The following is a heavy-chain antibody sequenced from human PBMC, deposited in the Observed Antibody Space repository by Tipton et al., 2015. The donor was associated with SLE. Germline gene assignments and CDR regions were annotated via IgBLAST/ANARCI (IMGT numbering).Heavy chain of an antibody. J-gene: IGHJ3*02. CDR1: GGSISSYY. D-gene: IGHD6-13*01. V-gene: IGHV4-59*01. Sequence: TLSPTCTVSGGSISSYYWSWILQPPGKGLEWIGYIYYSGSTNYNPSRKSRVTISVDTSKNQFSLKLSSVTAADTAVYYCARVMWQQQLRAFEIWGQGTMVTVSS. CDR3: ARVMWQQQLRAFEI. CDR2: IYYSGST.